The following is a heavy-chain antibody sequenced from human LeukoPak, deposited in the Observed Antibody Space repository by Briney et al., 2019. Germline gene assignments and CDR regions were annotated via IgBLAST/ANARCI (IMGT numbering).Heavy chain of an antibody. Sequence: GGSLRLSCAASGFTFSDSYMSWIGQAPGKGLEWVSYISSSSSYTNYADSVKGRFAISRDNAKNTLYLQMNSLRAEDTAVYYCARVFGLWFGELPLDYWGQGTLVTVSS. D-gene: IGHD3-10*01. CDR1: GFTFSDSY. J-gene: IGHJ4*02. CDR2: ISSSSSYT. CDR3: ARVFGLWFGELPLDY. V-gene: IGHV3-11*05.